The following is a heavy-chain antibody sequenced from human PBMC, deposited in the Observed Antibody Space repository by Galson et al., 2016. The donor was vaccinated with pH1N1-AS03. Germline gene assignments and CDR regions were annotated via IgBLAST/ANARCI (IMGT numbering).Heavy chain of an antibody. CDR3: ANRGDTLGFFDP. V-gene: IGHV3-23*01. Sequence: SLRLSCAASGFIFSNYAMTWVRQAPGKGLQWVSTISGLGESTKYADSVKGRFIISRDNSKNTVNLHMNSLRVEDTAVYYCANRGDTLGFFDPWGQGTLVTVSS. CDR1: GFIFSNYA. CDR2: ISGLGEST. D-gene: IGHD4-17*01. J-gene: IGHJ5*02.